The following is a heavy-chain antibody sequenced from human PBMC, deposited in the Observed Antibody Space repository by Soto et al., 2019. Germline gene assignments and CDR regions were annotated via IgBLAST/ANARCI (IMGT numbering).Heavy chain of an antibody. J-gene: IGHJ4*02. Sequence: QVQLQESGPGLVKPSQTLSLTCTVSGGSISSGGFYWCWIRQEPGTGLEWIGYIYYCGTTYYKPSLKSRLTISIDTPKPQFSLNLSSVTPAYTVVYYCAIKPSLWGQATLVSVSS. V-gene: IGHV4-31*03. CDR3: AIKPSL. CDR1: GGSISSGGFY. CDR2: IYYCGTT.